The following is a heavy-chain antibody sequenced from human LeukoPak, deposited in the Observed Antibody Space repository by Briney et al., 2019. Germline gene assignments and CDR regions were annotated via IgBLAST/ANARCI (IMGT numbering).Heavy chain of an antibody. CDR1: GASISSYY. V-gene: IGHV4-59*01. CDR3: AREPTGRGDY. J-gene: IGHJ4*02. D-gene: IGHD3-10*01. CDR2: IYYSGST. Sequence: SETLSLTCTVSGASISSYYWSWIRQPPGKGLEWSGYIYYSGSTNYNPSLKSRATISVDTSKNHFSLKLSYAAAADRAVYYCAREPTGRGDYWGQGTLVTVSS.